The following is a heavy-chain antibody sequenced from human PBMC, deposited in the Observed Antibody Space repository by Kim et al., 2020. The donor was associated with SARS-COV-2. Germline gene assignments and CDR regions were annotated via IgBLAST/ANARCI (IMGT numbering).Heavy chain of an antibody. CDR1: GYTFITYW. CDR2: IDPSDSYT. CDR3: ARLTMSGFTTNAFDI. D-gene: IGHD3-10*02. V-gene: IGHV5-10-1*01. J-gene: IGHJ3*02. Sequence: GESLKISCKGSGYTFITYWISWVRQMPGKGLEWMGRIDPSDSYTNYSPSFQGHVTISADKSISTAYLQWSSLKASDTAMYYCARLTMSGFTTNAFDIWGQGTMVSVSS.